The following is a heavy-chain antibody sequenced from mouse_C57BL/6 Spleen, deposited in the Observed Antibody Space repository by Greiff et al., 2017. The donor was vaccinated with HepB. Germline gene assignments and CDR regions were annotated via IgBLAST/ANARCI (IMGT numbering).Heavy chain of an antibody. Sequence: EVQLQQSGPELVKPGASVKISCKASGYTFTDYYMNWVKQSHGKSLEWIGDINPNNGGTSYNQKFKGKATLTVDKSSSTAYMELRSLTSEDSAVYYCARSDYYYGSSYDWGQGTTLTVSS. D-gene: IGHD1-1*01. CDR1: GYTFTDYY. J-gene: IGHJ2*01. V-gene: IGHV1-26*01. CDR3: ARSDYYYGSSYD. CDR2: INPNNGGT.